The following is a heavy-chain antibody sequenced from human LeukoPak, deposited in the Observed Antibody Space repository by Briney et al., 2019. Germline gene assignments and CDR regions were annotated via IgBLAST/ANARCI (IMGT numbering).Heavy chain of an antibody. V-gene: IGHV1-18*01. CDR2: ISTYNGDT. Sequence: ASVEVSCKASGYTFTSYGVTWVRQAPGQGLEWMGWISTYNGDTKYAQKLQGRVTMTTDTSTSTAYMELRSLRSDDTAVYYCARKPRGAPFDYWGQGTLVTVSS. CDR1: GYTFTSYG. J-gene: IGHJ4*02. CDR3: ARKPRGAPFDY.